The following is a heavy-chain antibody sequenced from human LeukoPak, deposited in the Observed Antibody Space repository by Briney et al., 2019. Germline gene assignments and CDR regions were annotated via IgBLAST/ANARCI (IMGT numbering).Heavy chain of an antibody. D-gene: IGHD6-13*01. J-gene: IGHJ4*02. CDR1: GGSISTSNYY. CDR2: IFYSGST. CDR3: ARGIAARFDY. Sequence: PSETLSLTCTVSGGSISTSNYYWGWIRQPPGKGLEWIGNIFYSGSTYYSPSLRSRVTISLDTSRNQFSLKLSSVTAADTAVYYCARGIAARFDYWGQGTLVTVSS. V-gene: IGHV4-39*07.